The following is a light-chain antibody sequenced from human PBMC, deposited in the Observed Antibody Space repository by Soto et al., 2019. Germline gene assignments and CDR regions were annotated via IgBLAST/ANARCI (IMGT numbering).Light chain of an antibody. CDR2: EVS. CDR3: SSYISSRTLDV. CDR1: SSDVGRYDF. V-gene: IGLV2-14*01. Sequence: QSALTQPASVSGSPGQSITISCAGTSSDVGRYDFVSWYQQYPGKAPKLIIYEVSSRPSGVPNRFSGSKSDNMASLTISGLQAEDEADYYCSSYISSRTLDVFGTGTKLTVL. J-gene: IGLJ1*01.